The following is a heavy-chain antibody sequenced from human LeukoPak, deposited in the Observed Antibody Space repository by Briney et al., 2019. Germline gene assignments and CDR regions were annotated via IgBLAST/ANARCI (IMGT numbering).Heavy chain of an antibody. CDR2: ISYDGSNK. Sequence: GGSLRLSCAASGFTFSSYGMHWVRQAPGKGLEWVAVISYDGSNKYYADPVKGRFTISRDNSKNTLYLQMNSLRAEDTAVYYCAKESEYSYGYFDYWXXGTLVTVSS. D-gene: IGHD5-18*01. V-gene: IGHV3-30*18. J-gene: IGHJ4*02. CDR1: GFTFSSYG. CDR3: AKESEYSYGYFDY.